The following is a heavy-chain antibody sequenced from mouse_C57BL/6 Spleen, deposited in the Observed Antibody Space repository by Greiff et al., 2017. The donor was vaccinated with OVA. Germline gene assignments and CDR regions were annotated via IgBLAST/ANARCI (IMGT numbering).Heavy chain of an antibody. CDR1: GFNIKDYY. D-gene: IGHD1-1*01. Sequence: EVKLQESGAELVKPGASVKLSCTASGFNIKDYYMHWVKQRTEQGLEWIGRIDPEDGETKYAPKFQGKATITADTSSNTAYLQLSSLTSEDTAVYYCALITTVVNYFDYWGQGTTLTVSS. CDR2: IDPEDGET. CDR3: ALITTVVNYFDY. J-gene: IGHJ2*01. V-gene: IGHV14-2*01.